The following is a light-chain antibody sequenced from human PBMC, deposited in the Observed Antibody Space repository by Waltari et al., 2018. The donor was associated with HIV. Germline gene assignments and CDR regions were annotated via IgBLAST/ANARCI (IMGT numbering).Light chain of an antibody. Sequence: QSVLTQPPSVSGAPGQRVTVSCTGSATNIGAGSDVHWYQQLPGTAPKLFIYGNNKRPSGVPDRFSVSKSGASASLAITGLQGEDEGDYYCQTYDTDLKTYVFGSGTKVTVL. V-gene: IGLV1-40*01. CDR2: GNN. J-gene: IGLJ1*01. CDR3: QTYDTDLKTYV. CDR1: ATNIGAGSD.